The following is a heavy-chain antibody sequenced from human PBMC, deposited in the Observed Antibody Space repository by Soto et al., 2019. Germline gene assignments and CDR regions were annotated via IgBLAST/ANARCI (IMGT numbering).Heavy chain of an antibody. CDR2: INHSGST. Sequence: SETLSLTCAVYGGSFGGYYWSWIRQPPGKGLEWIGEINHSGSTNYNPSLKSRVTISVDTSKNQFSLKLSSVTAADTAVYYCAGALDLYYYYYYMDVWGKGTTVTVSS. J-gene: IGHJ6*03. CDR1: GGSFGGYY. D-gene: IGHD3-9*01. CDR3: AGALDLYYYYYYMDV. V-gene: IGHV4-34*01.